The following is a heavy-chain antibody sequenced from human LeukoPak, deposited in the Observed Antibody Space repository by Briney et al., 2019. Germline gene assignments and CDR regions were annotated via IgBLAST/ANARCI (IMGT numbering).Heavy chain of an antibody. V-gene: IGHV3-21*01. J-gene: IGHJ5*02. D-gene: IGHD4-17*01. CDR2: ISSSSAYI. CDR1: GFTFSSYS. CDR3: ARFYGVPGGWFDP. Sequence: GGSLRLSCAASGFTFSSYSMNWVRQAPGKGLEWVSSISSSSAYIYYADSMKGRFTISRGNSKNTLYLQMISLRGEDTAVYYCARFYGVPGGWFDPWGQGTLVTVSS.